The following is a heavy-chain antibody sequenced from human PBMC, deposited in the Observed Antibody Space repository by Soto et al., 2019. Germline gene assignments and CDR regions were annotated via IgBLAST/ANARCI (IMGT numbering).Heavy chain of an antibody. D-gene: IGHD6-13*01. Sequence: SETLSRTCAVYGGSISGHYWNWIRQPPGKGLEWIGEINHSGRTNYNPSLKSRVTISVDTSKNQFSLNLGSVTAADTAVYYCARGNIAAALVYWGQGTLVTVSS. J-gene: IGHJ4*02. CDR3: ARGNIAAALVY. V-gene: IGHV4-34*01. CDR1: GGSISGHY. CDR2: INHSGRT.